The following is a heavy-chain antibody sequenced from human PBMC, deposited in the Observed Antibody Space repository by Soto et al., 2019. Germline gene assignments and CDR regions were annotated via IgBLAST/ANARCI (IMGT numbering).Heavy chain of an antibody. J-gene: IGHJ4*02. CDR3: GRLPLRHLVDY. D-gene: IGHD3-3*02. V-gene: IGHV4-39*01. CDR2: MFYGVST. CDR1: GSSINSSGYY. Sequence: PSETLSLTCTVSGSSINSSGYYWGWIRQPPGKGLEWIGSMFYGVSTYYNPSLKSRVTVSVDTSKNQFSLNLRSVTAADTAVYYCGRLPLRHLVDYWGQGTLVTV.